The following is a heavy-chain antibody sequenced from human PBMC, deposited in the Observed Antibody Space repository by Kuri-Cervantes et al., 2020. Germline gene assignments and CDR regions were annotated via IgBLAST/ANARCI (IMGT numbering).Heavy chain of an antibody. CDR3: ARDNGRIVGAG. V-gene: IGHV3-23*01. CDR1: GFTFSSYA. Sequence: GGSLRLSCAASGFTFSSYAMSWVRQAPGKGLEWVSAISGSGGSTYYADSVKGRFTISRDNSKNTLYLQMNSLRAEDTAVYYCARDNGRIVGAGWGQGTLVTVSS. J-gene: IGHJ4*02. D-gene: IGHD1-26*01. CDR2: ISGSGGST.